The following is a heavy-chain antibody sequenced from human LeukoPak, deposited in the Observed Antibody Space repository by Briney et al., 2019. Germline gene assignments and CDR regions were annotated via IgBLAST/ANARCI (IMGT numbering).Heavy chain of an antibody. J-gene: IGHJ4*02. V-gene: IGHV3-23*01. CDR2: IGTHGVST. D-gene: IGHD6-19*01. Sequence: GGSLRLSCAASGFTFSSFPMTWVRQAPGKGLEWVSSIGTHGVSTYYADSVKGRFTIARDNSKNTLYLQMNSLRAEDTAIYYCARIAAGAVSAAGYWGQGTLVTVSS. CDR1: GFTFSSFP. CDR3: ARIAAGAVSAAGY.